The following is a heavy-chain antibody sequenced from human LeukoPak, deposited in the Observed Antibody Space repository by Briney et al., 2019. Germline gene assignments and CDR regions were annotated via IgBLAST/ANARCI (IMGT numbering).Heavy chain of an antibody. D-gene: IGHD5-24*01. CDR1: GFTFSHHW. V-gene: IGHV3-7*04. CDR3: AKDRGWLQFDY. CDR2: IKTDGSEK. J-gene: IGHJ4*02. Sequence: GGSLRLSCAASGFTFSHHWMDWVRQAPGKGLEWVADIKTDGSEKYQVDSVKGRFTISRDNAKNELYLQMSNLRVEDTGIYYCAKDRGWLQFDYWGQGILVTVSS.